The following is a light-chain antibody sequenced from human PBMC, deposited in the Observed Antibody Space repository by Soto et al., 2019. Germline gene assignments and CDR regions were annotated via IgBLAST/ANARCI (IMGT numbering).Light chain of an antibody. CDR1: SSDIGDYNY. CDR3: GSYVDTKNFV. J-gene: IGLJ3*02. Sequence: QSALTQPPSASGSLGQSVTISCTGTSSDIGDYNYVSWYQQHPGKAPKLIIYEVSQWPSGVPDRFSGSKSGNTASLTVSGLQADDEADYYCGSYVDTKNFVFGGGTKLTVL. V-gene: IGLV2-8*01. CDR2: EVS.